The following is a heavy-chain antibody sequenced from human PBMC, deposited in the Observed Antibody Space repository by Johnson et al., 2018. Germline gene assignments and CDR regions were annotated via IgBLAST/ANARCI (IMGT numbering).Heavy chain of an antibody. CDR2: IYNGDST. J-gene: IGHJ6*03. CDR3: ARDKVAGHYYDMDV. CDR1: GFTVSTSY. Sequence: VQLVQSGGALVQXGGSLRLSCAASGFTVSTSYMSWVRQAPGKGLELVSVIYNGDSTYYADSVKGRFTISRDNSKNTLYLQMNSRRAEDTAVYYCARDKVAGHYYDMDVWGKGTTVTVSS. D-gene: IGHD6-19*01. V-gene: IGHV3-66*02.